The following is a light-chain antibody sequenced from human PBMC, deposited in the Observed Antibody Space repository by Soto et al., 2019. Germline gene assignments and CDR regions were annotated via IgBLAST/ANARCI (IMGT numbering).Light chain of an antibody. CDR3: LRYNAFSQT. J-gene: IGKJ1*01. CDR2: DAS. V-gene: IGKV1-5*01. CDR1: QSMNDW. Sequence: DIQMTQSPSTLSASIGDRLTITCRASQSMNDWLAWYQQKPGKAPKVLIYDASSLQSGVPSRFSGSGSGTEFTLTIDSLQPDDVATYYCLRYNAFSQTFGQGTKVEI.